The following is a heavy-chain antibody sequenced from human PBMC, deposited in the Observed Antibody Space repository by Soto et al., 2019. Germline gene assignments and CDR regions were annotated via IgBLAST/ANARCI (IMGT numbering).Heavy chain of an antibody. D-gene: IGHD2-8*01. V-gene: IGHV4-59*05. CDR1: GGSISSNY. CDR3: ARHRSRGGCSNGVCAFDY. CDR2: IYYTGTT. J-gene: IGHJ4*02. Sequence: SETLSLTCIVSGGSISSNYWSWIRQPPGKGLEWIGSIYYTGTTYYPSLKSRVTISIDTSKSQFSLKVTSVTAADTAVYYCARHRSRGGCSNGVCAFDYWGQGTLVTVS.